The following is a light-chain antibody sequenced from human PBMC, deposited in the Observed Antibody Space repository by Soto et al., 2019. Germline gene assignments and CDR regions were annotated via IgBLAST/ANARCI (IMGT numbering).Light chain of an antibody. CDR1: SFNIGSNP. CDR3: AAWDNSLNGVV. CDR2: SSD. J-gene: IGLJ2*01. V-gene: IGLV1-44*01. Sequence: QSVLTQPPSASGTPGLGVTISCSGSSFNIGSNPVNWYQQLPGTAPKLLIYSSDQRPSGVPDRFSGSKSGTSASLAISGLQSEDEADYYCAAWDNSLNGVVFGGGTQLTVL.